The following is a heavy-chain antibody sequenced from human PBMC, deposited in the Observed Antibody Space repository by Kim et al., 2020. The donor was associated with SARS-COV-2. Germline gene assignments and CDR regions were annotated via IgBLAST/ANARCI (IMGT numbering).Heavy chain of an antibody. CDR2: MNPNSGNT. V-gene: IGHV1-8*01. CDR3: ASGPSGWYGY. Sequence: ASVKVSCKASGYTFSNYDINWVRQATGQGLEWMGWMNPNSGNTGYARKFHDRVTMTRHTSIDTAYMELNSLTSEDTAVYFCASGPSGWYGYWGQGTLVTVSS. D-gene: IGHD6-19*01. J-gene: IGHJ4*02. CDR1: GYTFSNYD.